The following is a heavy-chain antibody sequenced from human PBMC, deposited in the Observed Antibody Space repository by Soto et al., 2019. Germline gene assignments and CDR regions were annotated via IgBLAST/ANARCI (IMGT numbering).Heavy chain of an antibody. V-gene: IGHV5-51*01. J-gene: IGHJ4*02. Sequence: ESLKISCNGSGYSFTSYWVGCVRQMPGKGLEWMGIIYPGDSDTRYSPSFQGQVTISADKSISTAYLQWSSLKASDTAMYYCARIYYDFWSGYLNYWGQGTPVTVSS. CDR3: ARIYYDFWSGYLNY. CDR2: IYPGDSDT. CDR1: GYSFTSYW. D-gene: IGHD3-3*01.